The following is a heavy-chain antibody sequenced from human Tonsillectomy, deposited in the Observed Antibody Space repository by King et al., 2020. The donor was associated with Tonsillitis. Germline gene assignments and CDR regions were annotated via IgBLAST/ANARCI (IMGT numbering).Heavy chain of an antibody. D-gene: IGHD3-10*01. Sequence: VQLVESGGGLVQPGGSLRLSCAASGFTFSSYWMHWVRQAPGKGLVWVSRINSDGSSTSYADSVKGRFTISRDNDKNTLYLQMNSLRAEDTAVYYCARFDITMVRGVRDYGMDVWGQGTTVTVSS. CDR1: GFTFSSYW. CDR3: ARFDITMVRGVRDYGMDV. J-gene: IGHJ6*02. CDR2: INSDGSST. V-gene: IGHV3-74*01.